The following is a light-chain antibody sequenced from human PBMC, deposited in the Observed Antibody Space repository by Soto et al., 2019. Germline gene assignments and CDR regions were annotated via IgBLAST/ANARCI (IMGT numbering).Light chain of an antibody. CDR3: AAWDDSLSGPV. Sequence: QSVLTQPPSASGTPGQRVTISCSGSRASIGSNTVTWYQHLPGAAPKLLVYNNNQRPSGVPDRFSGSKSDTSASLAISGLQFEDEAVYYCAAWDDSLSGPVFGGRTKLTVL. CDR2: NNN. J-gene: IGLJ3*02. CDR1: RASIGSNT. V-gene: IGLV1-44*01.